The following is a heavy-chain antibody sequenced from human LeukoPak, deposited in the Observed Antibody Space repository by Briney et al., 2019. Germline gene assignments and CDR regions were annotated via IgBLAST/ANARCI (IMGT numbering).Heavy chain of an antibody. D-gene: IGHD3-16*01. J-gene: IGHJ4*02. CDR2: IRSKAYGGTT. V-gene: IGHV3-49*04. CDR1: GFTFGDYA. Sequence: PGGSLRLSCTASGFTFGDYAMSWVRQAPGKGLEWVGFIRSKAYGGTTEYAASVKGRFTISRDDSKSIAYLQLNSLKTEDTAVYYCTREAGYYDYVWGSYSKNYFDYWGQGTLVTVSS. CDR3: TREAGYYDYVWGSYSKNYFDY.